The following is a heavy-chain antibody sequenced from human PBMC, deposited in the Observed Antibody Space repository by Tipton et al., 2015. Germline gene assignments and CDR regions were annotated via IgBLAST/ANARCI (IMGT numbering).Heavy chain of an antibody. CDR3: ARARGRHGGLFDS. D-gene: IGHD4-23*01. Sequence: TLSLTCAVSAYSITSDYYWGWIRQPPGKGLEWIESISHSGNTYYNPSLKSRVTISVDTSKNQFSLKMSSVTASDTAVYYCARARGRHGGLFDSWGQGILVTVSS. CDR1: AYSITSDYY. V-gene: IGHV4-38-2*01. CDR2: ISHSGNT. J-gene: IGHJ4*02.